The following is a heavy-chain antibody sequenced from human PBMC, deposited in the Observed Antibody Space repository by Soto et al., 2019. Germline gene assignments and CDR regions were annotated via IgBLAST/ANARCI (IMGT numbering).Heavy chain of an antibody. J-gene: IGHJ6*02. D-gene: IGHD1-1*01. Sequence: QVQLVESGGGVVQPGRSLRLSCAASGFTFSSYAMHWVRQAPGKGLEWVAVISYDGSNNYYADVVKGRVTISRDNSKNTQYLQMNSLRAEDTAVYYCARDRLSDNGNDFPYYYYGMDVWGQGTTVTVSS. CDR3: ARDRLSDNGNDFPYYYYGMDV. V-gene: IGHV3-30-3*01. CDR1: GFTFSSYA. CDR2: ISYDGSNN.